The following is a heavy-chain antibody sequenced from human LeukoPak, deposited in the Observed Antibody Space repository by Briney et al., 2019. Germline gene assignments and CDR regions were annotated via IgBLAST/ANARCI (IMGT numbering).Heavy chain of an antibody. CDR3: AREVGTPQAFDI. CDR2: ISYDGSNK. V-gene: IGHV3-30*04. D-gene: IGHD1-26*01. CDR1: GFTFISYA. Sequence: GGSLRLSCAASGFTFISYAMHWVRQAPGKGLEWVAVISYDGSNKSYADSVKGRFTISRDNSKNTVYLQVNSLRAEDTAVYYCAREVGTPQAFDIWGQGTMVTVSS. J-gene: IGHJ3*02.